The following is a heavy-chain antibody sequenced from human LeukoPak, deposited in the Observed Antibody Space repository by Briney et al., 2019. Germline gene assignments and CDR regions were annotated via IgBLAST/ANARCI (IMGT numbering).Heavy chain of an antibody. Sequence: SETLSLTCTVSGGSISSYYWSWIRQPPGKGLERIGYIYYSGSTNYNPSLKSRVTISVDTSKNQFSLKLSSVTAADTAVYYCARALPYDFWSGYYTRFGGFRFDPWGQGTLVTVSS. CDR1: GGSISSYY. CDR3: ARALPYDFWSGYYTRFGGFRFDP. CDR2: IYYSGST. D-gene: IGHD3-3*01. V-gene: IGHV4-59*01. J-gene: IGHJ5*02.